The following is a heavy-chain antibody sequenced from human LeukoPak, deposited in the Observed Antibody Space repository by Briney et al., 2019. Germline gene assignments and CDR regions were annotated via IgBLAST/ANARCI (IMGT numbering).Heavy chain of an antibody. CDR3: TRDPHALDY. CDR2: ITSTGSRI. CDR1: GFTFSSYS. J-gene: IGHJ4*02. Sequence: GGSLRLSCSASGFTFSSYSMIWVRQAPGKGLEWVSYITSTGSRIYYADSVKSRFTISRDNAKNSLYLKMNSLSDEDTAVYYCTRDPHALDYWGQGTLVTVSS. V-gene: IGHV3-48*02.